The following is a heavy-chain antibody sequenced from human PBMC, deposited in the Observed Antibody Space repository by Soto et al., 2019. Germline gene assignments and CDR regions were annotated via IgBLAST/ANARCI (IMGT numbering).Heavy chain of an antibody. CDR2: IIPILGIA. CDR1: GGTFSSYT. Sequence: QVQLVQSGAEVKKPGSSVKVSCKASGGTFSSYTISWVRQAPGQGLEWMGRIIPILGIANYAQKCQGRVTITADKSTSTAYMELSSLRTEDTAVYYCARDLKAAPDFDYWGQGTLVTVSS. CDR3: ARDLKAAPDFDY. D-gene: IGHD6-13*01. V-gene: IGHV1-69*08. J-gene: IGHJ4*02.